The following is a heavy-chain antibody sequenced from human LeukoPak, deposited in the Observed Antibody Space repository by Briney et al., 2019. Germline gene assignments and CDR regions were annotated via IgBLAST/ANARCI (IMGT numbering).Heavy chain of an antibody. Sequence: SETLSLTCAVYGGSFSGYYWSWIRQPPGKGLEWIGESNHSGSTNYNPSLKSRVTISVDTSKNQFSLKLSSVTAADTAVYYCARLVCSTIPCYGKFYFDSWGQGTLVPVSS. CDR3: ARLVCSTIPCYGKFYFDS. CDR1: GGSFSGYY. CDR2: SNHSGST. V-gene: IGHV4-34*01. J-gene: IGHJ4*02. D-gene: IGHD2-2*01.